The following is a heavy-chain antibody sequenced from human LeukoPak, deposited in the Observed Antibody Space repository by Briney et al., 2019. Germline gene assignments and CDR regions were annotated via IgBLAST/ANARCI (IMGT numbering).Heavy chain of an antibody. CDR3: AREYIVAVVNGGVNSFYYYMDV. D-gene: IGHD2-15*01. CDR2: INWNGDSA. V-gene: IGHV3-20*04. J-gene: IGHJ6*03. Sequence: GGSLRLSCGASGFVFDDFGMTWVRQVPGKGVEWVSGINWNGDSAGYADSVTGRFTISRDNAKNYVYLQMNSLRAEDTALYYCAREYIVAVVNGGVNSFYYYMDVWGKGTTVTVSS. CDR1: GFVFDDFG.